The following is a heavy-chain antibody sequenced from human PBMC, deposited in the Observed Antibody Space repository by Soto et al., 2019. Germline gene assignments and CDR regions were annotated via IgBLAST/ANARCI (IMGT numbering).Heavy chain of an antibody. V-gene: IGHV1-18*01. CDR1: GYTFTSYG. CDR2: IRAYNGNT. CDR3: ARDRVDILTGYYLFDY. D-gene: IGHD3-9*01. Sequence: GASVKVSCKASGYTFTSYGISWVRQAPGQGLEWMGWIRAYNGNTNYAQKLQGRVTMTTDTSTSTAYMELRSLRSDDTAVYYCARDRVDILTGYYLFDYWGQGTLVTVSS. J-gene: IGHJ4*02.